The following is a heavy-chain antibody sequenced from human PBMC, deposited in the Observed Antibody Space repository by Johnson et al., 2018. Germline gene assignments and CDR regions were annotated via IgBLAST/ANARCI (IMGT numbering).Heavy chain of an antibody. CDR2: ISGSGGST. V-gene: IGHV3-23*04. CDR3: AKSQWLVSPDYYYYYYMDV. D-gene: IGHD6-19*01. CDR1: GFTFSSYA. Sequence: EVQLVESGGGLVQPGGSLRLSCAASGFTFSSYAMSWVRQAPGKGLEWVSAISGSGGSTYYADSVKGRCTISRDNSKNTPDLQMNSLSAEDTAVYYCAKSQWLVSPDYYYYYYMDVWGKGATVTVSS. J-gene: IGHJ6*03.